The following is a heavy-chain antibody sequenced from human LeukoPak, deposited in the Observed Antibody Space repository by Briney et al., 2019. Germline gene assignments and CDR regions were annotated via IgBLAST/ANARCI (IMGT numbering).Heavy chain of an antibody. D-gene: IGHD2/OR15-2a*01. CDR3: ARESIGFSIDY. J-gene: IGHJ4*02. Sequence: PGGSLRLSCAASGFTFSSYWMIWVRQAPGKGLEWVANIKQDGSEKYYVDSVKGRFTISRDNGKNSLYLQMNSLRAEDTAVYHCARESIGFSIDYWGQGTLVIVSS. CDR2: IKQDGSEK. CDR1: GFTFSSYW. V-gene: IGHV3-7*01.